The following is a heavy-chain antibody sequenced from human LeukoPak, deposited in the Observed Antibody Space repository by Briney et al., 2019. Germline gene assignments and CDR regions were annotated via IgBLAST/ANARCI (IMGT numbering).Heavy chain of an antibody. D-gene: IGHD5-18*01. V-gene: IGHV4-59*01. Sequence: SETLSLTCTVSGGSISSYYWSWIRQPPGKGLEWIGYIYYSGSTNYNPSLKSRVTISVDTSKNQFSLKLSSVTAADTAVYYCARDLARIQLWLPVGNDYWGQGTLVTVSS. J-gene: IGHJ4*02. CDR1: GGSISSYY. CDR3: ARDLARIQLWLPVGNDY. CDR2: IYYSGST.